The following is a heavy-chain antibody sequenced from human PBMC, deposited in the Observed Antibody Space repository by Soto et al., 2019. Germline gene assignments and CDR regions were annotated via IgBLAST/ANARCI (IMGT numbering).Heavy chain of an antibody. D-gene: IGHD4-4*01. Sequence: ASVKVSCKASGYTFTSYDINWVRQATGQGLEWMGWMNPNRGNTGYAQKFQGRVTMTRNTSISTADMELSSLRSEDTAVYYCARGSPFGDYSNYEGYYYYYGIDVWGQGTTVTVSS. V-gene: IGHV1-8*01. CDR3: ARGSPFGDYSNYEGYYYYYGIDV. J-gene: IGHJ6*02. CDR1: GYTFTSYD. CDR2: MNPNRGNT.